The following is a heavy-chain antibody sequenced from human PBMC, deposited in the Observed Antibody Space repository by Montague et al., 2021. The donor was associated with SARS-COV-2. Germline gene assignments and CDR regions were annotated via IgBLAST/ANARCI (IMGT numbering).Heavy chain of an antibody. J-gene: IGHJ6*02. D-gene: IGHD4-23*01. V-gene: IGHV3-30*04. CDR3: ARGHYGAKTNGMDV. Sequence: SLRLSCAASEFNFGSFAMHWVRQAPGKGLEWVALISYDAYNSDYRDSVKGRFTISRDNSKNMLFLQMSGLRLDDTAVYYCARGHYGAKTNGMDVWGQGTTVIVSS. CDR2: ISYDAYNS. CDR1: EFNFGSFA.